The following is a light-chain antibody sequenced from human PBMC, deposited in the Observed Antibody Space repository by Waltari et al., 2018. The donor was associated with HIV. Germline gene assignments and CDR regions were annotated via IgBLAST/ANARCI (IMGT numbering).Light chain of an antibody. CDR2: LGS. CDR1: QSLLHSNGYSY. Sequence: DVVMTQSPLSLPVTPGEQASISCRSSQSLLHSNGYSYLDWYLQKPGQSPQLLVYLGSNRASGVPDRFSGSGSGTDFTLKISRVEADDVGVYYCMQALQTPRTFGQGTKVEIK. CDR3: MQALQTPRT. J-gene: IGKJ1*01. V-gene: IGKV2-28*01.